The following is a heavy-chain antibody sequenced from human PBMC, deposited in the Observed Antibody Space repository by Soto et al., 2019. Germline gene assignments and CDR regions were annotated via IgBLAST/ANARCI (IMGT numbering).Heavy chain of an antibody. CDR1: GFTFSSYG. CDR3: AKVGAAAGGGIDG. V-gene: IGHV3-30*18. D-gene: IGHD6-13*01. Sequence: QVQLVESGGGVVQPGRSLRLSCAASGFTFSSYGMHWVRQAPGKGLEWVAVISYDGSNKYYADSVKGRFTISRDNSKNTLYLQMNSLRAEDPAGYYCAKVGAAAGGGIDGWGQGTTVTVSS. J-gene: IGHJ6*02. CDR2: ISYDGSNK.